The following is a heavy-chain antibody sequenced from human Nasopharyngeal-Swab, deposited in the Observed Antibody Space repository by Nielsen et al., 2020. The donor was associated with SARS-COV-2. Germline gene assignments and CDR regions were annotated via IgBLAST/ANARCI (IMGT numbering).Heavy chain of an antibody. CDR3: AKDWGLWLQAYYFDY. Sequence: GGSLRLSCAASGFTFSSYAMSWVRQAPGKGLEWVSAISGSGGSTYYADSVKGRLTISRDNSKNTLYLQMNSLRAEDTAVYYCAKDWGLWLQAYYFDYRGQGTLVTVSS. V-gene: IGHV3-23*01. J-gene: IGHJ4*02. CDR2: ISGSGGST. CDR1: GFTFSSYA. D-gene: IGHD5-18*01.